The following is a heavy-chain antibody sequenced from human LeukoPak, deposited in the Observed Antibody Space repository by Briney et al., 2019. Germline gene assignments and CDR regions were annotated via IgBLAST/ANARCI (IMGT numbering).Heavy chain of an antibody. CDR1: GFTFSSYA. CDR2: ISYDGSNK. Sequence: PGGSLRLSCAASGFTFSSYAMHWVRQAPGKGLEWVAAISYDGSNKYYADSVKGRFTISRDNSKNTLYLQMNSLRAEDTAVYYRARDRGYNWNDYYYYYGMDVWGKGTTVTVSS. J-gene: IGHJ6*04. D-gene: IGHD1-1*01. V-gene: IGHV3-30*04. CDR3: ARDRGYNWNDYYYYYGMDV.